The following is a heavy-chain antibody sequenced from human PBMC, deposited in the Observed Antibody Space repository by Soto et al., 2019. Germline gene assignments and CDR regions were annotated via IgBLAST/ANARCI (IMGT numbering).Heavy chain of an antibody. D-gene: IGHD6-13*01. CDR3: ARGRYSSSWYR. CDR1: GGSISSYY. CDR2: INYSGST. Sequence: SETLSLTCTVSGGSISSYYWSWIRQPPGKGLEWIGDINYSGSTNYNPSLKSRVTISVDTSKNQFSLKLSSVTAADTAVYYCARGRYSSSWYRWGQGTLVTVSS. V-gene: IGHV4-59*12. J-gene: IGHJ4*02.